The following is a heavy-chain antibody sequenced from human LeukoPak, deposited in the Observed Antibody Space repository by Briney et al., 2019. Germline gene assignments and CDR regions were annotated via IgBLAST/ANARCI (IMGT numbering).Heavy chain of an antibody. CDR3: ARDPFHSSGSLDY. V-gene: IGHV3-21*01. CDR1: GFTFSSYC. D-gene: IGHD6-19*01. J-gene: IGHJ4*02. CDR2: ISSSSSYI. Sequence: GGSLRLSCVASGFTFSSYCVNWVRQAPGKGLEWVSSISSSSSYIHYADSVKGRFTISRDNAKNSLYLQMNSLRAEDTAVYYCARDPFHSSGSLDYWGQGTLVTVSS.